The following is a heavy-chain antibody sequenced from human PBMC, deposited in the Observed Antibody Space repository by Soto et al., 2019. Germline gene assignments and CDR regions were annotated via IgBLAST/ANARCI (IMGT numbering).Heavy chain of an antibody. V-gene: IGHV4-34*01. D-gene: IGHD3-10*01. CDR2: INHSGST. CDR1: GGSFSGYY. Sequence: SETLSLTCAVYGGSFSGYYWSWIRQPPGKGLEWIGEINHSGSTNYNPSLKSRVTISVDTSKNQFSLKLSSVTAADTAVYYCARGRFLLWFGEPRPNWFEPWGQGTLVTVSS. CDR3: ARGRFLLWFGEPRPNWFEP. J-gene: IGHJ5*02.